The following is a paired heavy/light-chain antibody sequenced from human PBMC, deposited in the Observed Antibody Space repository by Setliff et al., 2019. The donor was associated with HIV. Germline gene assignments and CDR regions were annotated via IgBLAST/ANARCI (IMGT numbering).Light chain of an antibody. CDR3: QTWGPGPIWV. V-gene: IGLV4-69*01. CDR2: INSDGSH. CDR1: SGHSSYT. J-gene: IGLJ3*02. Sequence: QLVLSQSPSASASLGASVRLTCTLSSGHSSYTIAWHQQHPEKGPRYLMNINSDGSHSRGDGIPDRFSGSSSGAERYLTISGLQSDDESDYYCQTWGPGPIWVFGGGTKLTVL.
Heavy chain of an antibody. CDR2: ISEHGHM. CDR1: GFSFSQIG. Sequence: QVQMVESGGGVVQPGRSLRLSCAASGFSFSQIGLHWVRQAPGKGLEWVAVISEHGHMYYGDSVKGRFTISRDKSKTTLYLQMNSLRPEDTAIYYCAKGRFDVVDSVWGSFRLGPFDKWGQGTMVIVSS. D-gene: IGHD3-16*02. V-gene: IGHV3-30*18. J-gene: IGHJ3*02. CDR3: AKGRFDVVDSVWGSFRLGPFDK.